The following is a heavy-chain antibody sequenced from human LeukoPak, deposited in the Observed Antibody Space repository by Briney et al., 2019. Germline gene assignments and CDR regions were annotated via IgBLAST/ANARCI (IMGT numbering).Heavy chain of an antibody. V-gene: IGHV3-15*01. CDR3: TQLSRGY. D-gene: IGHD1-1*01. CDR1: GFSLSEAW. Sequence: GGSLRLSCAASGFSLSEAWMSWVRQAPGKGLECVGRMKPKAQGGTSDYADPVNDRFTVSRDDSTNTLYLQMNSLKTEDTGLYYCTQLSRGYWGQGTQVIVS. J-gene: IGHJ4*02. CDR2: MKPKAQGGTS.